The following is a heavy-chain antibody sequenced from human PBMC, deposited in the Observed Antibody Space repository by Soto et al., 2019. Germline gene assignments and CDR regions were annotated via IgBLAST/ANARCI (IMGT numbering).Heavy chain of an antibody. CDR2: FHSGGAT. CDR3: ASIGFGDFDY. Sequence: QVQLQESRPGLVKPSQTLFLTCTVSGGSISSADYYWRWIRQPPGKGLEWIGYFHSGGATYKDPYLMSRVIISVNTSKNQTSLKLDSVTAADTAVYYSASIGFGDFDYWGHGTLVTVSS. D-gene: IGHD3-10*01. V-gene: IGHV4-30-4*01. CDR1: GGSISSADYY. J-gene: IGHJ4*01.